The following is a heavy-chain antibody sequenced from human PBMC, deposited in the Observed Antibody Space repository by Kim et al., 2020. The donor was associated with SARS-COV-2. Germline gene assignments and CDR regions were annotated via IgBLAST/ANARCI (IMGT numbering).Heavy chain of an antibody. CDR2: INQSGST. CDR3: AKWSWSAYFDY. Sequence: SETLSLTCAVYGGSLSGYYWSWIRQPPGKGLEWIGEINQSGSTNYNPSLKSRVTISVDTSKNEFSLKLSSVTAADTAVYYCAKWSWSAYFDYWGQGTLVTVSS. CDR1: GGSLSGYY. V-gene: IGHV4-34*01. D-gene: IGHD6-13*01. J-gene: IGHJ4*02.